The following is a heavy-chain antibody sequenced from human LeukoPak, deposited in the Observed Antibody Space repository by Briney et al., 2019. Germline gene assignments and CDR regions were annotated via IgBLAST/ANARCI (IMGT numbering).Heavy chain of an antibody. CDR1: GFTFRSYG. Sequence: PGGSLRLSCAASGFTFRSYGMHWVRQAPGKGLEWVAVISYDGSNKYYADSVKGRFTISRDNSKNTLYLQMNSLRAEDTAVYYCAKRNLGGSGSYLDFDYWGQGTLVTVSS. J-gene: IGHJ4*02. D-gene: IGHD3-10*01. CDR2: ISYDGSNK. V-gene: IGHV3-30*18. CDR3: AKRNLGGSGSYLDFDY.